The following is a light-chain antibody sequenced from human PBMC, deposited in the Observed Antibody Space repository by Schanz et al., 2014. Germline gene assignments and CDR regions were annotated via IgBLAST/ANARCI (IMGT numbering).Light chain of an antibody. Sequence: EIVVTQSPGTLSLSPGERATLSCRASQSVRGNYLAWYQHKPGQAPRVLIYRTSTRATGTPDRFSGSGSGTYFTLTISRLEPEDCAVYYCQQYGTSPVSFGGGTKVEIK. V-gene: IGKV3-20*01. CDR2: RTS. CDR3: QQYGTSPVS. J-gene: IGKJ4*01. CDR1: QSVRGNY.